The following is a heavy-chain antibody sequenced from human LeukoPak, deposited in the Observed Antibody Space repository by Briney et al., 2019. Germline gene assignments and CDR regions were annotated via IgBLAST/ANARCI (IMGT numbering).Heavy chain of an antibody. J-gene: IGHJ6*04. CDR2: INWNGGST. D-gene: IGHD3-10*02. CDR3: AELGITMIGGV. CDR1: GFTFVDYD. V-gene: IGHV3-20*04. Sequence: GGSLRLSCAASGFTFVDYDMSWVRQAPGKGLEWVSGINWNGGSTGYADSVKGRFTISRDNAKNSLYLQMNSLRAEDTAVYYCAELGITMIGGVWGKGTTVTISS.